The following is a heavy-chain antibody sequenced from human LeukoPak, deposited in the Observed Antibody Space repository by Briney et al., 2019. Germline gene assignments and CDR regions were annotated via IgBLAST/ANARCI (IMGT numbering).Heavy chain of an antibody. Sequence: PSETLSLTCTVSGGSVNNGGYYWSWIRQHPGKGLEWIGYTYYSGSTYYNPSLNSRVSISIDTSENQFSLKLSSVTAADTAVYYCARDSVVTLLGAFDIWGQGTMVTVSS. CDR3: ARDSVVTLLGAFDI. CDR1: GGSVNNGGYY. V-gene: IGHV4-31*03. CDR2: TYYSGST. D-gene: IGHD4-23*01. J-gene: IGHJ3*02.